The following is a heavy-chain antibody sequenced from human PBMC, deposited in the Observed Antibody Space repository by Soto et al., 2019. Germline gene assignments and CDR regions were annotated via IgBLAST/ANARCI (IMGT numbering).Heavy chain of an antibody. J-gene: IGHJ6*02. V-gene: IGHV1-18*04. CDR2: ISAYNGNT. Sequence: GASVKVSCKASGYTFTSYGISWVRQAPGQGLEWMGWISAYNGNTTYAQKLQGRVTMTTDTSTSTAYMELRSLRSDDTAVYYCARDRLHTRWGIIEAAQDSYGMDVWGQGTTVTVSS. D-gene: IGHD6-13*01. CDR1: GYTFTSYG. CDR3: ARDRLHTRWGIIEAAQDSYGMDV.